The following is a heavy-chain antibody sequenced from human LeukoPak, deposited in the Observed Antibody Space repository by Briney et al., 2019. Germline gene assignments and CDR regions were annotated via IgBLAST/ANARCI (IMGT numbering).Heavy chain of an antibody. Sequence: ASVKISCKASGYTFTSYYIHWVRQAPGQGLEWMGIIRPSGGRASYPQNFQGRVTMTMDMSASTVHMELSSLTSEDTAMYYCAREPPESFRVDYWGQGAPVTVSS. D-gene: IGHD3-16*02. V-gene: IGHV1-46*01. CDR2: IRPSGGRA. CDR1: GYTFTSYY. CDR3: AREPPESFRVDY. J-gene: IGHJ4*02.